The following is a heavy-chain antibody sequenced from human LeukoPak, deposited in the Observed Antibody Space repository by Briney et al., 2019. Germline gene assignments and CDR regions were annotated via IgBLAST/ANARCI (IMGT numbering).Heavy chain of an antibody. CDR2: IYSGGST. CDR1: GFTVSSNY. J-gene: IGHJ4*02. Sequence: GGSLRLSCAASGFTVSSNYVSWVRQAPGKGLEWVSVIYSGGSTYYADSVKGRFTISRHNSKNTLYLQMNSLRAEDTAVYYCARDRGRSSGWFDYWGQGTLVTVSS. D-gene: IGHD6-19*01. V-gene: IGHV3-53*04. CDR3: ARDRGRSSGWFDY.